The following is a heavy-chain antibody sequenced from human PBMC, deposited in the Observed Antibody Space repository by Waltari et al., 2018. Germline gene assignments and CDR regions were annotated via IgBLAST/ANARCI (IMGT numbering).Heavy chain of an antibody. D-gene: IGHD5-12*01. V-gene: IGHV4-39*01. Sequence: WVLRPPGRGLEWIGTISYAGTTYTNPSLRSRLTMSRDTSKNQLSLTLDSTTAADTAVYYCATYIGASVGTAAFDVWGQGTMVTVSS. CDR3: ATYIGASVGTAAFDV. CDR2: ISYAGTT. J-gene: IGHJ3*01.